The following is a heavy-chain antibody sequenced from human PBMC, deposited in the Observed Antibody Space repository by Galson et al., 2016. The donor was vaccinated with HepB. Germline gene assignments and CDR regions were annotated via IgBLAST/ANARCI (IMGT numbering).Heavy chain of an antibody. D-gene: IGHD3-10*01. CDR2: INSDGSST. CDR3: ARGRRTYGSSAPHY. V-gene: IGHV3-74*01. Sequence: SLRPPCAASGPTFSSYWMHWVRQAPGKGLVWVARINSDGSSTGYADSVKGRFTIHRDSAKNTLYVQMDSRRAEDTALYYGARGRRTYGSSAPHYWGQGTLVSVSS. CDR1: GPTFSSYW. J-gene: IGHJ4*02.